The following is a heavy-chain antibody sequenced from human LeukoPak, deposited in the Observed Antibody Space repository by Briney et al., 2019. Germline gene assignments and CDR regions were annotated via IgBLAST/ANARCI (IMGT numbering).Heavy chain of an antibody. J-gene: IGHJ5*02. V-gene: IGHV4-59*01. CDR3: ARVYYYGSGSYGFDP. CDR2: IYYSGST. Sequence: SETLSLTCTVSGGSISSYYWSWIRQPPGKGLEWIGYIYYSGSTNYNPSLKSRVTISVDTSKNQFSLKLSSVTAADTAVYYCARVYYYGSGSYGFDPWGQGTLVTVSS. CDR1: GGSISSYY. D-gene: IGHD3-10*01.